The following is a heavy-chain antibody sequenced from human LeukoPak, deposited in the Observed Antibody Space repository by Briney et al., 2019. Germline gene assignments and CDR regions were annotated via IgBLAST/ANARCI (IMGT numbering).Heavy chain of an antibody. V-gene: IGHV4-39*01. Sequence: SETLSLTCTVSGGSISSSSYYWSWIRQPPGKGLEWIGSIYYSGSTYYNPSLKSRVTISVDTSKNQFSLKLSSVTAADTAVYYCASYVSIVENFDYWGQGTLVTVSS. CDR2: IYYSGST. CDR1: GGSISSSSYY. D-gene: IGHD5/OR15-5a*01. CDR3: ASYVSIVENFDY. J-gene: IGHJ4*02.